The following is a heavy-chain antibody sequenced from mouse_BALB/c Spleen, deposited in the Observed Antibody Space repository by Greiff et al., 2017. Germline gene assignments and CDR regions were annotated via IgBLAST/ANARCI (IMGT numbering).Heavy chain of an antibody. D-gene: IGHD2-3*01. CDR1: GFTFSDYY. J-gene: IGHJ3*01. CDR2: ISDGGSYT. CDR3: ARDGYDGYYVGWFAY. Sequence: EVKVEESGGGLVKPGGSLKLSCAASGFTFSDYYMYWVRQTPEKRLEWVATISDGGSYTYYPDSVKGRFTISRDNAKNNLYLQMSSLKSEDTAMYYCARDGYDGYYVGWFAYWGQGTLVTVSA. V-gene: IGHV5-4*02.